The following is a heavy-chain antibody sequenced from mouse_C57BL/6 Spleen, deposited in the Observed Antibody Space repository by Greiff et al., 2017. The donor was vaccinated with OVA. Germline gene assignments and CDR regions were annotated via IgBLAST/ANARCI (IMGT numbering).Heavy chain of an antibody. CDR1: GYTFTRYG. CDR3: ARWADGYFDY. CDR2: IYPRSGNT. J-gene: IGHJ2*01. Sequence: LQESGAELARPGASVKLSCKASGYTFTRYGISWVKQRTGQGLEWIGEIYPRSGNTYYNEKFKGKATLTADKSSSTAYMELRSLTSEDSAVYFCARWADGYFDYWGQGTTLTVSS. D-gene: IGHD2-3*01. V-gene: IGHV1-81*01.